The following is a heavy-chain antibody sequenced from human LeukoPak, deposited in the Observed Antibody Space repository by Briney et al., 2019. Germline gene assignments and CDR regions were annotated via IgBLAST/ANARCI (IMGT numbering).Heavy chain of an antibody. D-gene: IGHD1-26*01. J-gene: IGHJ4*01. V-gene: IGHV3-30-3*01. Sequence: QPGGSLRLSCAASGFTFSSYAMHWVRQAPGKGLEWVAVISYDGSNKYYADSVKGRFTISRDNSKNTLYLQMNSLRAEDTAVYYCARDPGWELQSGNCDYWGHGTLVTVSS. CDR1: GFTFSSYA. CDR2: ISYDGSNK. CDR3: ARDPGWELQSGNCDY.